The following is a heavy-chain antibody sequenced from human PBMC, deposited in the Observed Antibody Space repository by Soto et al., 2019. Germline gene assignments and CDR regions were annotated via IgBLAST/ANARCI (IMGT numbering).Heavy chain of an antibody. D-gene: IGHD6-19*01. V-gene: IGHV3-33*01. J-gene: IGHJ6*03. CDR2: IWYDGSNK. CDR1: GFTFSSYG. CDR3: ARDRRGWNPGLVYYYMDV. Sequence: QVQLVESGGGVVQPGRSLRLSCAASGFTFSSYGMHWVRQAPGKGLEWVAVIWYDGSNKYYADSVKGRFTISRDNSKNTLYLQMNSLRAEDTAVYYCARDRRGWNPGLVYYYMDVWAKGTTVTVSS.